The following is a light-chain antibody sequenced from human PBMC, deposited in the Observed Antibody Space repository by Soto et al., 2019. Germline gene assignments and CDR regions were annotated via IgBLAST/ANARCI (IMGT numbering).Light chain of an antibody. Sequence: QSALTQPASVSGSPGQSISISCTGSSSDVGSYNYVSWYQHHPGKAPKLMIYDVSNRPSGVSNRFSGSRSGNTASLTISGLQAEDEADYYCSSYTSSSTVVFGGGTKLTVL. CDR2: DVS. J-gene: IGLJ2*01. V-gene: IGLV2-14*03. CDR3: SSYTSSSTVV. CDR1: SSDVGSYNY.